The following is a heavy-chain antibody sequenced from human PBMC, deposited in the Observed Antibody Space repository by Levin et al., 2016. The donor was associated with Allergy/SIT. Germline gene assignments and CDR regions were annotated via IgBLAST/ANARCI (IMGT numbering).Heavy chain of an antibody. CDR3: ARDHGSGSYVSYYYYGMDV. V-gene: IGHV3-30-3*01. J-gene: IGHJ6*02. CDR1: GFTFSSYA. Sequence: GESLKISCAASGFTFSSYAMHWVRQAPGKGLEWVAVISYDGSNKYYADSVKGRFTISRDNSKNTLYLQMNSLRAEDTAVYYCARDHGSGSYVSYYYYGMDVWGQGTTVTVSS. CDR2: ISYDGSNK. D-gene: IGHD3-10*01.